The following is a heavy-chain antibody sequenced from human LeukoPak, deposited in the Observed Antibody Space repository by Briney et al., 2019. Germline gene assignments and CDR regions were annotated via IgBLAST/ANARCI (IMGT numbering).Heavy chain of an antibody. CDR1: GGSISSGSYY. CDR3: ARAQIAARRYVDY. CDR2: IYTSGST. V-gene: IGHV4-61*02. D-gene: IGHD6-6*01. J-gene: IGHJ4*02. Sequence: PSQTLSLTCTVSGGSISSGSYYWSWIRQPAGKGLEWIGRIYTSGSTNCNPSLKSRVTISVDTSKNQFSLKLSSVTAADTAVYYCARAQIAARRYVDYWGQGTLVTVSS.